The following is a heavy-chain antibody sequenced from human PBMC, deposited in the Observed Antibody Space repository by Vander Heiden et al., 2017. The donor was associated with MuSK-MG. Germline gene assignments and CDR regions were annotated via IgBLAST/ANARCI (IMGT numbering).Heavy chain of an antibody. Sequence: QVQLQESGPGLVKPSQTLSLTCTVSGGSISSGDYYWSWIRQPPGKGLEWIGYIYYSGSTYDNPSLKSRVTISVDTSKNQFSMKMSSVTAADTAVYYGARGSQGLSFDYWGHGTLVTVSS. CDR1: GGSISSGDYY. CDR3: ARGSQGLSFDY. D-gene: IGHD3-16*01. J-gene: IGHJ4*01. V-gene: IGHV4-30-4*08. CDR2: IYYSGST.